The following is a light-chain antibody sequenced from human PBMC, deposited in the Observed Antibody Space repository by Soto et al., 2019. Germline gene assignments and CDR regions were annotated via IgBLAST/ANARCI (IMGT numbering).Light chain of an antibody. CDR3: QQSGTSPQLT. J-gene: IGKJ4*01. CDR1: QSVSSSY. CDR2: GAS. Sequence: EIVLTQSPGTLSLSPGERATLSCRASQSVSSSYLAWYQQKPGQAPRLLIYGASSRATGIPDRFSGSGSGTDFTLTISRLEPEDFAVYYCQQSGTSPQLTFGGGTRVEI. V-gene: IGKV3-20*01.